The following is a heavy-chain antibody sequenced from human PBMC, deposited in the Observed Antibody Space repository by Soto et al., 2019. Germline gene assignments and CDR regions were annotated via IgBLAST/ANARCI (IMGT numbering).Heavy chain of an antibody. CDR3: ARDLYYYSSGYYSP. Sequence: ASVKVSCKASGYSFTRYAIHWVRQAPGQRLEWMGWIDSGNGNTKYSRNFHGRVIITRDTSANTVYMELNSLRSEDTAVYYCARDLYYYSSGYYSPWGKGNMVTVSS. CDR1: GYSFTRYA. D-gene: IGHD3-22*01. V-gene: IGHV1-3*01. J-gene: IGHJ5*02. CDR2: IDSGNGNT.